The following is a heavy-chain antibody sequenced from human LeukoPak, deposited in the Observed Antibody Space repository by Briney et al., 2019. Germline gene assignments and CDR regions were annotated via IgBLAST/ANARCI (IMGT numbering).Heavy chain of an antibody. CDR3: ARDDYGGYVGWRVNWFDP. J-gene: IGHJ5*02. Sequence: ASVKVSCKASGYTFTGYYMHWVRQAPGQGLEWMGWINPNSGGTNYAQKFQGRVTMTRDTSISTAYMELSRLRSDDTAVYYCARDDYGGYVGWRVNWFDPWGQGTLVTVSS. CDR1: GYTFTGYY. V-gene: IGHV1-2*02. D-gene: IGHD4-17*01. CDR2: INPNSGGT.